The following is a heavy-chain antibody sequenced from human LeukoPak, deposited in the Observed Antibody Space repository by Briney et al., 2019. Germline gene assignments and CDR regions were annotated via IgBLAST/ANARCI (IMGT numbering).Heavy chain of an antibody. V-gene: IGHV1-18*01. CDR2: ISVYNGNT. D-gene: IGHD6-13*01. Sequence: GASVKVSCKASGYTFTSYGISWVRQAPGQGLEWMGWISVYNGNTNYAQKFQGRVTMTTDTSTSTAYMEPRSLRSDDTAVYYCASHIAAAGVLPTGPLDYWGQGTLVTVSS. CDR1: GYTFTSYG. J-gene: IGHJ4*02. CDR3: ASHIAAAGVLPTGPLDY.